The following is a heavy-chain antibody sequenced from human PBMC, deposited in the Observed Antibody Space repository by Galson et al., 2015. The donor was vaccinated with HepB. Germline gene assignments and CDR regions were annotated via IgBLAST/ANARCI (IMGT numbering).Heavy chain of an antibody. CDR2: IKSITDGGTA. J-gene: IGHJ6*02. CDR3: TTTTTPSYYSSYYYDAMDV. Sequence: SLRLSCAASAFTVTNAWMSWVRQAPGKGLEWVGRIKSITDGGTADYDAPVRCRFTISRDDSKNTVSLHMNSHKTEDTAVYYCTTTTTPSYYSSYYYDAMDVWGQGTTVTVSS. CDR1: AFTVTNAW. D-gene: IGHD3-22*01. V-gene: IGHV3-15*01.